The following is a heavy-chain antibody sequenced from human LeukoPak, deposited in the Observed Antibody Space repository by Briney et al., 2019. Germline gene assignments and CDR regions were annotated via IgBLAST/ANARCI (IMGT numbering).Heavy chain of an antibody. CDR3: AKRGCSSTSCYAGYYYMDV. V-gene: IGHV3-9*01. CDR2: ISWNSGSI. D-gene: IGHD2-2*01. J-gene: IGHJ6*03. Sequence: GGSLRLSCAASGFTFDDYAMHWVRQAPGKGLEWVSGISWNSGSIGYADSVKGRFTISRDNAKNSLYLQMNSLRAEDTAVYYCAKRGCSSTSCYAGYYYMDVWGKGTTVTISS. CDR1: GFTFDDYA.